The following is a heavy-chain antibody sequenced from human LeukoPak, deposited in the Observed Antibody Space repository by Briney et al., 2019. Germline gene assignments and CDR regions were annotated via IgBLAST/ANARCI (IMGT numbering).Heavy chain of an antibody. CDR2: VYYSGST. V-gene: IGHV4-59*12. CDR1: GGSISSYY. J-gene: IGHJ4*02. D-gene: IGHD3-9*01. Sequence: SETLSFACTVSGGSISSYYWSWIRQPPGKGLEWIGYVYYSGSTNYNPSLKSRVTISVDTSKNQFSLKLSSVTAADTAVYYCARVVNRRWYFGLPEYYFDYWGQGTLVTVSS. CDR3: ARVVNRRWYFGLPEYYFDY.